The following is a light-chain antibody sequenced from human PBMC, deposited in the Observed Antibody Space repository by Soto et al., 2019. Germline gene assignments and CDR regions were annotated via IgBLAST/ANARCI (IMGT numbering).Light chain of an antibody. CDR3: QQFGNSPWT. Sequence: EIVLTQSPGTLSLSPGDRATLSCRASQSVSRSYLGWYQQKPGQAPRLLISGTSNRATGIPDRFSGSGSGRDFTLTISRLEPEDFAVYFCQQFGNSPWTFGQGTKVDIK. J-gene: IGKJ1*01. CDR1: QSVSRSY. CDR2: GTS. V-gene: IGKV3-20*01.